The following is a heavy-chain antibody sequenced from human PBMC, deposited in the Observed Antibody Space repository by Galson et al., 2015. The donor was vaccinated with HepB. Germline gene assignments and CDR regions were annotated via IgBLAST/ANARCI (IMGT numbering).Heavy chain of an antibody. Sequence: SLRLSCAASGFTFSSYAMHWVRQAPGKGLEWVAVISYDGSNKYYADSVKGRFTISRDNSKNTLYLQMNSLRAEDTAVYYCARAPEAELGYSYGYPPNYYGMDVWGQGTTVTVSS. CDR1: GFTFSSYA. CDR3: ARAPEAELGYSYGYPPNYYGMDV. D-gene: IGHD5-18*01. J-gene: IGHJ6*02. CDR2: ISYDGSNK. V-gene: IGHV3-30-3*01.